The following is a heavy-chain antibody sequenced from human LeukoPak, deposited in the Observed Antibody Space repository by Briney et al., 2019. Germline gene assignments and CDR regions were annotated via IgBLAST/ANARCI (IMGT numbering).Heavy chain of an antibody. V-gene: IGHV4-39*02. Sequence: SETLSLTCTVSGGSISSGTSYWGWIRQSPGKGLEWVGSVSNSGSTNYNPSLKSRVTISVDTSKNHFSLNVRFVTAADTAVYFCARRPHSGTYRYFFDYWGQGTLVTVSS. D-gene: IGHD1-26*01. CDR3: ARRPHSGTYRYFFDY. CDR2: VSNSGST. J-gene: IGHJ4*02. CDR1: GGSISSGTSY.